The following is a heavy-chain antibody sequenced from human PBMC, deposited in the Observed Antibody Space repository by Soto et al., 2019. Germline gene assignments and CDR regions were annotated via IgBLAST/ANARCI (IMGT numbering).Heavy chain of an antibody. CDR2: INPNGGYT. Sequence: QVQLVQSGAEVKKPGASVKVSCKTSGYDFFKYNMHWVRQAPGQGLEWMGVINPNGGYTRHAQKFQGRVIMTRDTSSKIVYIELSGRTYADTAMYYCTRADSDVVILPDVRPLFDLWGQGALVTVSS. V-gene: IGHV1-46*01. CDR3: TRADSDVVILPDVRPLFDL. J-gene: IGHJ4*02. CDR1: GYDFFKYN. D-gene: IGHD2-21*02.